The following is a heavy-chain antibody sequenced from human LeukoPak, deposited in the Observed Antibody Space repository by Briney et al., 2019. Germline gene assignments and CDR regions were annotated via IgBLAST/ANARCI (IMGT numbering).Heavy chain of an antibody. J-gene: IGHJ4*02. V-gene: IGHV3-11*04. D-gene: IGHD3-10*01. CDR3: ARVAKYYYGSETYYFFEH. Sequence: PGGSLRLSCAASGFTFSNHYMSWIRQAPGKGRVWVSYISSRSSNKYYADSVKGRFTISRDNAKNSLYLQMDSLRVEDTAVYYCARVAKYYYGSETYYFFEHWGQGTPVTASS. CDR2: ISSRSSNK. CDR1: GFTFSNHY.